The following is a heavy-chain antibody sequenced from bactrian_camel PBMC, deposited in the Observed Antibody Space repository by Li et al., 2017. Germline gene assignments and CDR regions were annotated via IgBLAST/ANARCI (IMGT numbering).Heavy chain of an antibody. CDR3: AKPNAMYGSIRTIADTS. CDR2: LWGGGGSP. D-gene: IGHD6*01. V-gene: IGHV3-3*01. CDR1: GHSFSDLC. Sequence: HVQLVESGGGSVQTGGSLKLSCTVSGHSFSDLCMAWFRQAPGKQREGVARLWGGGGSPYYVNSVKGQFTVSRDNAKNTVYLQMDGLKTEDTAMYYCAKPNAMYGSIRTIADTSRGQGTQVTVS. J-gene: IGHJ6*01.